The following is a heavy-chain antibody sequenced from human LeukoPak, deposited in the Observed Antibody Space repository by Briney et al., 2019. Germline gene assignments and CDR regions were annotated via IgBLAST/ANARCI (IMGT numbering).Heavy chain of an antibody. CDR1: GGSISSSSYY. CDR2: IYYSGST. CDR3: ARLKAARILDY. J-gene: IGHJ4*02. D-gene: IGHD6-13*01. V-gene: IGHV4-39*01. Sequence: PSETLSLTCTVSGGSISSSSYYWGWIRQPPGKGLEWIGSIYYSGSTYYNPSLKSRVTISVDTSKNQFSLKLSSVTPADTAVYYCARLKAARILDYWGQGTLVTVSS.